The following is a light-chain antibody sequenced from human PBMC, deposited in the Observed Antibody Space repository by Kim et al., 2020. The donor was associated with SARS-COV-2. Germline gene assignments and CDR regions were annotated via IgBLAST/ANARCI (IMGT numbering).Light chain of an antibody. CDR3: QAWDSGTAT. J-gene: IGLJ2*01. Sequence: SVSPGQPAIISCSETDLKYRYTSWFQQKPGQAPVMVIYLDTKRPPGIPQRFSGSSAGNTATLTTTETQAIDEADYYCQAWDSGTATFGGGTQLTVL. V-gene: IGLV3-1*01. CDR2: LDT. CDR1: DLKYRY.